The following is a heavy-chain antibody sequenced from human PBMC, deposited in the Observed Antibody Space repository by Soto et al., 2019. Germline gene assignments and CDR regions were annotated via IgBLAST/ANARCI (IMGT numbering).Heavy chain of an antibody. CDR3: ATNWHEDIVVVEAEGGDAFDI. V-gene: IGHV3-21*01. Sequence: EVQLVESGGGLVKPGGSLRLSCAASGFTFSSYSMNWVRQAPGKGLEWVSSISSSSSYIYYADSVKGRFTISRDNAKNSLYLQMNSLRAEDTAVYYCATNWHEDIVVVEAEGGDAFDIWGQGTMVTVSS. CDR2: ISSSSSYI. D-gene: IGHD2-15*01. J-gene: IGHJ3*02. CDR1: GFTFSSYS.